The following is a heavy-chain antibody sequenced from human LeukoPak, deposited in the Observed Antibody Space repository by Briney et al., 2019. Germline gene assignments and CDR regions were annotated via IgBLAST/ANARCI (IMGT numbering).Heavy chain of an antibody. CDR1: GSTFSSYA. CDR3: AKSRFLEWLRPRNWFDP. CDR2: ISGSGGST. V-gene: IGHV3-23*01. D-gene: IGHD3-3*01. Sequence: GGSLRLSCAASGSTFSSYAMSWVRQAPGKGLEWVSAISGSGGSTYYADSVKGRFTISRDNSKNTLYLQMNSLRAEDTAVYYCAKSRFLEWLRPRNWFDPWGQGTLVTVSS. J-gene: IGHJ5*02.